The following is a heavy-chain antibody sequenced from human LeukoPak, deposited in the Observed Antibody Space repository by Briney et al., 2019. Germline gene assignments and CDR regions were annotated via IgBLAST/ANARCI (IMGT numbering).Heavy chain of an antibody. V-gene: IGHV4-38-2*01. CDR1: GYSISSGYY. Sequence: PSETLSLTCAVSGYSISSGYYWGWIRQPPGKGLEWIGSIYHSGSTYYNPSLKSRVTISVDTSKNQFSLRLSSVTAADTAVYYCARLKNDYGEYYFDYGGQGTLVTVSP. J-gene: IGHJ4*02. D-gene: IGHD4-17*01. CDR2: IYHSGST. CDR3: ARLKNDYGEYYFDY.